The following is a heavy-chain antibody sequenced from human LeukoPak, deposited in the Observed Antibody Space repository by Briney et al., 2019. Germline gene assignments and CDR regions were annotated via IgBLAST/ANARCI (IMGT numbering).Heavy chain of an antibody. CDR3: ATSKAYCGGDCYSGRNDY. CDR2: ISPGSTTI. D-gene: IGHD2-21*02. V-gene: IGHV3-48*04. CDR1: GFTFRTYR. Sequence: PGGSLRLSCEASGFTFRTYRMNWVRQAPGKGLEWVSYISPGSTTIYYADSVKGRFTISRDNAKNSLYLQMNSLRAEDTAVYYCATSKAYCGGDCYSGRNDYWGQGTLVTVSS. J-gene: IGHJ4*02.